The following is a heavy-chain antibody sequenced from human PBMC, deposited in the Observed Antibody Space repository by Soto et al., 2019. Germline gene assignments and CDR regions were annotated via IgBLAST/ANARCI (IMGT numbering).Heavy chain of an antibody. Sequence: SETLSLTCAVYGGSFSGYYWSWIRQPPGKGLEWIGEINHSGSTNYNPSLKSRVTISVDTSKNQFSLKLSSVTAADTAVYYCASSAGHPGDFFYYNGMDVWGQGTTVTVSS. CDR2: INHSGST. CDR1: GGSFSGYY. D-gene: IGHD3-10*01. V-gene: IGHV4-34*01. J-gene: IGHJ6*02. CDR3: ASSAGHPGDFFYYNGMDV.